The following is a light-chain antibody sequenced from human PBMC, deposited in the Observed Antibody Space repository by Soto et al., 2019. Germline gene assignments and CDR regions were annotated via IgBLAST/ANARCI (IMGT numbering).Light chain of an antibody. Sequence: DIQMTQSPSTVSASVGDRVTITCRASQSINTWLAWYQQKPGKAPRLLIYTASSLESGVPSRFSGSGSGTEFTLTISSLQPDDFATYYCQQHESYPRTFGQGTKVEIK. CDR3: QQHESYPRT. J-gene: IGKJ1*01. CDR1: QSINTW. V-gene: IGKV1-5*03. CDR2: TAS.